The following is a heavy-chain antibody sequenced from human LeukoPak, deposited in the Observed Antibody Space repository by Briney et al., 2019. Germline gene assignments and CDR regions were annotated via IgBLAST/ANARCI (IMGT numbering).Heavy chain of an antibody. Sequence: PSETLSLTCAVYGGSFSGYYWSWIRQPPGKGLEWIGEINHSGSTNYNPSLKSRVTISVDTSKNQFSLKLSSVTAADTAVYYCARADLASEIAVAGKSFDYWGQGTLVTVSS. CDR1: GGSFSGYY. J-gene: IGHJ4*02. D-gene: IGHD6-19*01. CDR3: ARADLASEIAVAGKSFDY. V-gene: IGHV4-34*01. CDR2: INHSGST.